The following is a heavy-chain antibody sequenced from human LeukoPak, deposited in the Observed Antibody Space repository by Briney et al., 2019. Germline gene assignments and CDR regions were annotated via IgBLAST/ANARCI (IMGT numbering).Heavy chain of an antibody. J-gene: IGHJ4*02. V-gene: IGHV4-61*02. Sequence: SETLSLTCTVSGGSISSGSYYWSWIRQPAGKGLEWIGRIYTSGSTNYNPSLKSRVTISVDTSKNQFSLKLSSVTAADTAVYYCARTIAAHIQWWGQGPLVTVSS. CDR3: ARTIAAHIQW. CDR2: IYTSGST. D-gene: IGHD6-6*01. CDR1: GGSISSGSYY.